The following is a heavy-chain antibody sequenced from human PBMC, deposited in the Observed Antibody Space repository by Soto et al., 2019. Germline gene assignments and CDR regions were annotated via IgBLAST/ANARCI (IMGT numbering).Heavy chain of an antibody. CDR2: IYYTGKT. V-gene: IGHV4-31*03. Sequence: SETLSLTCTVSGDSLNIGGCYWTWIRQHPGKGLEWMGYIYYTGKTYYNPSLESRLTMSVDTSKNQFSLKLSSVNAADTGVYYCAGDGSSTANWIDPWGQGTPVTVSS. J-gene: IGHJ5*02. CDR1: GDSLNIGGCY. CDR3: AGDGSSTANWIDP. D-gene: IGHD2-15*01.